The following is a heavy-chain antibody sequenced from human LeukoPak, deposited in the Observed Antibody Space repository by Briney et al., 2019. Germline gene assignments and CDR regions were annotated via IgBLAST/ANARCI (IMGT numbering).Heavy chain of an antibody. CDR3: AKGVDVWFGEYNWFDP. D-gene: IGHD3-10*01. V-gene: IGHV4-38-2*02. CDR2: IYHSGNT. Sequence: SETLSLTCTVSGYSISSGYYWGWIRQPPGKGLEWIGSIYHSGNTYYNPSLKSRVTISVDTSKNHFSLNLSSVTAADTAVYYCAKGVDVWFGEYNWFDPWGQGTLVTVSS. J-gene: IGHJ5*02. CDR1: GYSISSGYY.